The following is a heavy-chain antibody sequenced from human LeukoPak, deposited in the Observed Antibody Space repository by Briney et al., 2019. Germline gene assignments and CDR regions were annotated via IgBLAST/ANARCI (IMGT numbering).Heavy chain of an antibody. CDR2: INSDGSGT. V-gene: IGHV3-74*01. Sequence: GGSLRLSCAASGFTFNNYWMHWVRHAPGKGLVWVARINSDGSGTNHADSVKGRFTISRDNAKNTLYLQMNSLRAEDTAVYYRTRVGNWAHGYWGQGALVTVSS. CDR3: TRVGNWAHGY. D-gene: IGHD1-1*01. CDR1: GFTFNNYW. J-gene: IGHJ4*02.